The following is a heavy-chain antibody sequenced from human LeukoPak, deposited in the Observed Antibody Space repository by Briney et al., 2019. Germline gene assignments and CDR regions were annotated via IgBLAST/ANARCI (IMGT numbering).Heavy chain of an antibody. CDR3: AKAEESGYSYGPFDY. CDR1: GGSISSGGYY. D-gene: IGHD5-18*01. J-gene: IGHJ4*02. V-gene: IGHV4-31*03. Sequence: SETLSLTCTVSGGSISSGGYYWSWIRQHPGKGLEWIGYIYYSGSTYYNPSLKSRVTISVDTSKNQFSLKLSSVTAADTAVYYCAKAEESGYSYGPFDYWGQGTLVTVSS. CDR2: IYYSGST.